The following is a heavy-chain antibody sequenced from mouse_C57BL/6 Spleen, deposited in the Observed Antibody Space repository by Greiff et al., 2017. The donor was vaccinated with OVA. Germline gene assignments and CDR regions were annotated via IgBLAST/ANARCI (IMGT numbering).Heavy chain of an antibody. V-gene: IGHV1-26*01. CDR2: INPNNGGT. CDR3: ARGHDTFAY. J-gene: IGHJ3*01. Sequence: EVQLQQSGPELVKPGASVKISCKASGYTFTDYYMNWVKQSHGKSLEWIGDINPNNGGTSYNQKFKGKATLTVDKSSSTAYMELHSLTSEDSAVYYCARGHDTFAYWGQGTLVTVSA. D-gene: IGHD2-12*01. CDR1: GYTFTDYY.